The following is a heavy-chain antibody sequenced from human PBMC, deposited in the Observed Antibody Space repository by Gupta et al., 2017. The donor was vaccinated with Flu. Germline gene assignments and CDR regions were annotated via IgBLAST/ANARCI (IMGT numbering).Heavy chain of an antibody. CDR2: LLQTGST. CDR3: ARVGHNKGPYNWLHT. CDR1: GDSLTSGLY. J-gene: IGHJ5*02. Sequence: QVWLQESGPGLVKASETLSLTCTVSGDSLTSGLYWAWIRQSPGKGLEWIGSLLQTGSTYYNPSLATRVRLAVGASRNQFSLTLTSVTAADTGVYYGARVGHNKGPYNWLHTWGQGILGSVSS. V-gene: IGHV4-38-2*02. D-gene: IGHD1-1*01.